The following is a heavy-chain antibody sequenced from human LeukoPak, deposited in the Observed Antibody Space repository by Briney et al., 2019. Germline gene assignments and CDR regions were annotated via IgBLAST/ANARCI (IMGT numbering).Heavy chain of an antibody. V-gene: IGHV3-30*03. CDR2: ISYDGSSK. CDR1: GFTFSSYG. J-gene: IGHJ3*02. Sequence: SGGSLRLSCAASGFTFSSYGIHWVRQSPGKGLEWVAVISYDGSSKYYADSVKGRFTISRDKSKNTLYLQMNSLRAEDTALFYCAARWGYNGFDIWGQGTMVAVSS. D-gene: IGHD5-18*01. CDR3: AARWGYNGFDI.